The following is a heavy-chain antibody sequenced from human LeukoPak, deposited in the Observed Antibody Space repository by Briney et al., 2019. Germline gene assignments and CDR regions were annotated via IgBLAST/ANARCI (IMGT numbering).Heavy chain of an antibody. V-gene: IGHV3-74*01. CDR1: GFTFSTYW. CDR2: ISSDGSST. J-gene: IGHJ4*02. D-gene: IGHD4-17*01. CDR3: ARDYGEGGYYFDY. Sequence: RSLRLPCAASGFTFSTYWMHWVRQPPGKGLVWLSRISSDGSSTNYADSVKGRFTISRDNAKNTLYLQMISLRAEDTAVYYCARDYGEGGYYFDYWGQGTLVTVSS.